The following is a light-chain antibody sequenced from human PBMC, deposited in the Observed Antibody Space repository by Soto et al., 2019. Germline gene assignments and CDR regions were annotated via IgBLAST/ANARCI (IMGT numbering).Light chain of an antibody. CDR1: SSDVGGRDY. V-gene: IGLV2-14*01. CDR3: SSFTNRNTWV. J-gene: IGLJ3*02. CDR2: EVT. Sequence: QSALTQPASVSGSPGQSITISCTGSSSDVGGRDYVSWCQQHPGKAPKVIIYEVTRWPSGVSGRFSGSKSGNTASLTISGLQPEDEADYYCSSFTNRNTWVFGGGTKVTVL.